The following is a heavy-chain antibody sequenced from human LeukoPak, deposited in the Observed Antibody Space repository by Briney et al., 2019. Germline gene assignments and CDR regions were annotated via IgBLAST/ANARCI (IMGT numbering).Heavy chain of an antibody. V-gene: IGHV3-30*02. CDR2: IWYDGSNK. D-gene: IGHD2-15*01. J-gene: IGHJ4*02. CDR3: AKDLSRLLFDY. Sequence: GGSLRLSCAASGFTFSSYGMHWVRQAPGKGLEWVAVIWYDGSNKYYADSVKGRFTISRDNSKNTLYLQMNSLRAEDTAVYYCAKDLSRLLFDYWGQGTLVTVSS. CDR1: GFTFSSYG.